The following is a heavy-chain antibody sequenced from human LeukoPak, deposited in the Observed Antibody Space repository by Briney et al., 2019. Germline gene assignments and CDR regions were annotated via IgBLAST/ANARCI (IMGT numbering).Heavy chain of an antibody. CDR2: ISGSGGST. CDR1: GFTFSSYA. J-gene: IGHJ4*02. V-gene: IGHV3-23*01. D-gene: IGHD3-22*01. Sequence: GGSLRLSCAASGFTFSSYAMSWVRQAPGKGLEWVSTISGSGGSTYHADSVKGRFTISRDNSKNTLWLQMNSLRADDTAVYYCAKERYYETSAYDYSFDYWGQGTLVTVSS. CDR3: AKERYYETSAYDYSFDY.